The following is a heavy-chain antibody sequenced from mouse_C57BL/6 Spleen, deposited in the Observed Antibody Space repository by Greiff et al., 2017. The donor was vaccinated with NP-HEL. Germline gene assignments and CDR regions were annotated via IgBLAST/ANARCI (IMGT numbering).Heavy chain of an antibody. V-gene: IGHV5-16*01. D-gene: IGHD4-1*01. Sequence: EVQRVESEGGLVQPGSSMKLSCTASGFTFSDYYMAWVRQVPEKGLEWVANINYDGSSTYYLDSLKSRFIISRDNAKNILYLQMSSLKSEDTATYYCARDVTGTRAMDYWGQGTSVTVSS. J-gene: IGHJ4*01. CDR1: GFTFSDYY. CDR3: ARDVTGTRAMDY. CDR2: INYDGSST.